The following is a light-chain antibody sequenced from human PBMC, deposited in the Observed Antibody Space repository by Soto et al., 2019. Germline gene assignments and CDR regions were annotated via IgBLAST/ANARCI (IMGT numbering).Light chain of an antibody. CDR2: GAS. CDR3: RQVNSFPST. J-gene: IGKJ5*01. CDR1: QRGSSN. Sequence: TLSPATPCVSPVERAAISCRAMQRGSSNLVWYKHNPGHAPRLLIYGASTRVTGIPARCRGSGSGGELTLTISCLQSEDFATYYYRQVNSFPSTFGQGTRLEIK. V-gene: IGKV3-15*01.